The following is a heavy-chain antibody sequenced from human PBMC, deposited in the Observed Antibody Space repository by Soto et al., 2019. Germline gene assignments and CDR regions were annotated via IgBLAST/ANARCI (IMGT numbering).Heavy chain of an antibody. V-gene: IGHV4-34*01. D-gene: IGHD2-15*01. CDR2: INHSGST. J-gene: IGHJ4*02. CDR3: ASVCNGNQPNRGGSCYFDY. Sequence: SETLSLTCAVYGGSFSGYYWSWIRQPPGKGLEWIGEINHSGSTNYNPSLKSRVTISVDTSKTQFSLKLSSVTAADTAVYYCASVCNGNQPNRGGSCYFDYWGQGTLVTVSS. CDR1: GGSFSGYY.